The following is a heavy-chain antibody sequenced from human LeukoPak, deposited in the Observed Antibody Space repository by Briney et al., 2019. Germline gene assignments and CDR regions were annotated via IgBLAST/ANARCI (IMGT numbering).Heavy chain of an antibody. CDR2: IDHSGST. CDR1: GGTFSNFF. D-gene: IGHD6-19*01. Sequence: PSETLSLTCVVSGGTFSNFFWNWIRQTPGKGLEWIGQIDHSGSTGYNSSLKSRVTISVDTSKTHFSLNLTSVTAADTAVYYCARGGAVNGFDIWGQGTRVTVSS. V-gene: IGHV4-34*01. CDR3: ARGGAVNGFDI. J-gene: IGHJ3*02.